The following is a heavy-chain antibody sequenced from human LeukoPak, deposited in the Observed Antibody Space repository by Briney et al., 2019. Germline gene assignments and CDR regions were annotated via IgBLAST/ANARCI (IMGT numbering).Heavy chain of an antibody. V-gene: IGHV3-48*03. CDR1: GFTFSSYE. J-gene: IGHJ4*02. Sequence: GGSLRLSCAASGFTFSSYEMNWVRQAPGKGPEWVSYISSSGSTIYYADSVKGRLTISRDNSKNTLYLQMNSLRAEDTAVYYCAKVVRKQQLATFDYWGQGTLVTVSS. CDR3: AKVVRKQQLATFDY. CDR2: ISSSGSTI. D-gene: IGHD6-13*01.